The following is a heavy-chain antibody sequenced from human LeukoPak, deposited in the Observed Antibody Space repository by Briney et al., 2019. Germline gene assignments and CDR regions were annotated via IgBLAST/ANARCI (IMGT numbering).Heavy chain of an antibody. CDR2: IYSGGST. CDR1: GFTVSSNY. Sequence: GGSLRLXCAASGFTVSSNYMSWVRQAPGKGLEWVSVIYSGGSTYYADSVKGRFTISRDNSKNTLYLQMNSLRAEDTAVYYCASHRYCSSTSCYIGGQGTLVTVSS. V-gene: IGHV3-66*02. D-gene: IGHD2-2*02. J-gene: IGHJ4*02. CDR3: ASHRYCSSTSCYI.